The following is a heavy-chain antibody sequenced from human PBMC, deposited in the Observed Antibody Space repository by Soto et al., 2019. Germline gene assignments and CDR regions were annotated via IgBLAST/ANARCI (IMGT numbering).Heavy chain of an antibody. D-gene: IGHD2-2*03. J-gene: IGHJ6*02. V-gene: IGHV1-69*12. Sequence: QVQLVQSGAEVKKPGSSVKVSCKASGGTFSSYAISWVRQAPGQGLEWMGGIIPIFGTANYAQKFQGRVTISADESTSTAYMELRSLRSEDTAVYYCARMDIVLVPAATTDYYYYGMDVWGQGTTVTVSS. CDR1: GGTFSSYA. CDR3: ARMDIVLVPAATTDYYYYGMDV. CDR2: IIPIFGTA.